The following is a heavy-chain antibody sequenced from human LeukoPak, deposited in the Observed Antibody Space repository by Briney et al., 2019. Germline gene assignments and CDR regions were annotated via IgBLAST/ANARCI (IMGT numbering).Heavy chain of an antibody. CDR3: ARGWTK. J-gene: IGHJ4*02. D-gene: IGHD3/OR15-3a*01. CDR1: GGSISSGSYY. CDR2: IYTSGST. Sequence: SQTLSLTCTVSGGSISSGSYYWSWIRQPAGKGLEWIGRIYTSGSTNYNPSLKSRVTISVDTSKNQFSLKLSSVTAADTAVYYCARGWTKWGQGTLVTVPS. V-gene: IGHV4-61*02.